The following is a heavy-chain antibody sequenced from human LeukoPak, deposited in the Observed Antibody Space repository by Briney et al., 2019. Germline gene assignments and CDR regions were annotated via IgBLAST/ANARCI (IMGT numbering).Heavy chain of an antibody. CDR2: IGTAGDT. CDR1: GFTFSSYD. V-gene: IGHV3-13*01. Sequence: GGPLRLSCAASGFTFSSYDMHWVRQATGKGLEWVSAIGTAGDTYYPGSVKGRFTISRENAKNSLYLQMNSLRAGDTAVYYCARVNSRGDFDYWGQGTLVTVSS. CDR3: ARVNSRGDFDY. D-gene: IGHD6-13*01. J-gene: IGHJ4*02.